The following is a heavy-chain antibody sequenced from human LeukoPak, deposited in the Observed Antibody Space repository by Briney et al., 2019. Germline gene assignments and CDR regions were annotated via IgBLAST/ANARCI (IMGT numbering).Heavy chain of an antibody. CDR3: ARASRYYDSSGYPHDTFDI. CDR1: GFTFSRYD. Sequence: GGSLRLSCAASGFTFSRYDMHWVRQASGKGLEWVSGVDKGGNTYNPGSVKGRFTISRENAKNSLYPQMSSLRAGDTAVYYCARASRYYDSSGYPHDTFDIWGQGTLVTVSS. CDR2: VDKGGNT. J-gene: IGHJ3*02. V-gene: IGHV3-13*01. D-gene: IGHD3-22*01.